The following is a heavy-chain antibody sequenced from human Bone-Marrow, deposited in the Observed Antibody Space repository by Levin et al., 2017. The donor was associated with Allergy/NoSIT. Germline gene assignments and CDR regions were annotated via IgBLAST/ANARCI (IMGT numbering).Heavy chain of an antibody. Sequence: ASVKVSCKVSGHTLTELSVHWVRQALGKGLEWMGGSDPENGERTYAQKFQGRITMTEDTSADTAYMELSSLTSEDTAVYYCATFSIPGVVISSLDFWGQGALVTVSS. CDR2: SDPENGER. CDR3: ATFSIPGVVISSLDF. D-gene: IGHD3-3*01. J-gene: IGHJ4*02. CDR1: GHTLTELS. V-gene: IGHV1-24*01.